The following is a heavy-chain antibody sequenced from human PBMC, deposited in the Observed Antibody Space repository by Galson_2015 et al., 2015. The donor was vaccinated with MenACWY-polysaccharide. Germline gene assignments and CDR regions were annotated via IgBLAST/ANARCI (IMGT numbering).Heavy chain of an antibody. CDR3: AREGDQYGDFVDY. J-gene: IGHJ4*02. D-gene: IGHD4-17*01. CDR2: IYPSGST. Sequence: ETLSLTCTVSGTSISRYYWSCIRQPAGKGLEWIGRIYPSGSTNYNPSLKSRVTMSLDTSKNQFSLKLNSLTAADTAVYYCAREGDQYGDFVDYWGQGTLVTVSS. V-gene: IGHV4-4*07. CDR1: GTSISRYY.